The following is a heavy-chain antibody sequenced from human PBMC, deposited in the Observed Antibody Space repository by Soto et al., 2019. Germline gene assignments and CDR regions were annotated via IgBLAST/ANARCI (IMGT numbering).Heavy chain of an antibody. J-gene: IGHJ4*02. V-gene: IGHV5-10-1*01. CDR3: ARRYSTGSQSPLDY. CDR1: GYSFTSYW. Sequence: GESLKISCKGSGYSFTSYWIGWVRQMPGKGLDWMGKIDPTDSYTNYSPSFQGHVTISADKSTSTAYLQWSSLKASDTAIYYCARRYSTGSQSPLDYWGQGTLVTVSS. CDR2: IDPTDSYT. D-gene: IGHD6-19*01.